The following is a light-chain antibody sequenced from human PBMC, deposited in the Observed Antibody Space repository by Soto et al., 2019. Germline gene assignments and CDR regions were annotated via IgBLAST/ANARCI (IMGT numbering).Light chain of an antibody. CDR2: EGS. J-gene: IGLJ1*01. Sequence: SALTQPASVSGSPGQSITISCTGTSSDVGSYNLVSWYQQHPGKAPKLMIYEGSKRPPGVSNRFSGSKSGNTASLTISGLQAEDEADYYCCSYAGSSTFPYVFGTGTKVTVL. CDR1: SSDVGSYNL. CDR3: CSYAGSSTFPYV. V-gene: IGLV2-23*03.